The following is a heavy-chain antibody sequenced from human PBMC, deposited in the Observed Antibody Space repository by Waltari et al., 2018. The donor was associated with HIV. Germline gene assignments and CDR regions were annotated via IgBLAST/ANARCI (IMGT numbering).Heavy chain of an antibody. CDR3: ARGPLTTPRGYFDS. V-gene: IGHV1-8*01. CDR2: MNPKSGNT. D-gene: IGHD4-17*01. CDR1: GYTFTSYD. Sequence: QVQLVQSGAEVKKPGASVTVSCKASGYTFTSYDINWARQATGQGPEWVGWMNPKSGNTGDAQRFQGRVTMTRNTSISTAYMERSSLRSEDTAVYYCARGPLTTPRGYFDSWGQGTLVTVSS. J-gene: IGHJ4*02.